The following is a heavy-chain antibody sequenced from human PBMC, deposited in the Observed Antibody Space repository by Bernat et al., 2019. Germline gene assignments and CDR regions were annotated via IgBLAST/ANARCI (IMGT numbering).Heavy chain of an antibody. D-gene: IGHD1-1*01. CDR3: ARVGDWNDVVSSVSGGMDV. CDR2: ISYDGSNK. CDR1: GFTFSSYA. J-gene: IGHJ6*02. Sequence: QVQLVESGGGVVQPGRSLRLSCAASGFTFSSYAMHWVRQAPGKGLEWVAVISYDGSNKYYADSVKGRFTISRDNSKNTLYLQMNSLRAEDTAVYYCARVGDWNDVVSSVSGGMDVWGQGTTVTVSS. V-gene: IGHV3-30-3*01.